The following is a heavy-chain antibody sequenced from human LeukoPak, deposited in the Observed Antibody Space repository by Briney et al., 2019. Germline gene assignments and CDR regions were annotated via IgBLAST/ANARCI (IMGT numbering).Heavy chain of an antibody. J-gene: IGHJ3*02. CDR3: ARRDIVVVPAAIFGAFDI. Sequence: GGSLRLSCVASGFTLRSYVMNWVRQTPGKGLEWVSSISGSGDSTFYADSVKGRFTISRDNSKNTLYLQMNSLRAEDTALYYCARRDIVVVPAAIFGAFDIWGQGTMVTVSS. CDR1: GFTLRSYV. V-gene: IGHV3-23*01. CDR2: ISGSGDST. D-gene: IGHD2-2*02.